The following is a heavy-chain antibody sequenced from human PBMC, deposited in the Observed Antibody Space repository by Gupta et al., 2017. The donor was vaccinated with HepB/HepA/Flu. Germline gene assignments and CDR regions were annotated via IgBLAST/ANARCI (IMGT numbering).Heavy chain of an antibody. CDR1: GFTFSSYE. CDR3: AREDFPDYYDSSGYFDY. V-gene: IGHV3-48*03. J-gene: IGHJ4*02. CDR2: ISSSGSTI. Sequence: EVQLVASGGGLVQPGGSLRLSCAASGFTFSSYEMNWVRQAPGKGLEWVSYISSSGSTIYYADSVKGRFTISRDNAKNSLYLQMNSLRAEDTAVYYCAREDFPDYYDSSGYFDYWGQGTLVTVSS. D-gene: IGHD3-22*01.